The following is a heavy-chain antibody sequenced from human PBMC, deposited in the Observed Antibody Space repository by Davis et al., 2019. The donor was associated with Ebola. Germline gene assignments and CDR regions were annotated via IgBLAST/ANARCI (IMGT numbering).Heavy chain of an antibody. V-gene: IGHV4-34*01. Sequence: GSLRLSCAVYGGSFSGYYWSWIRQPPGKGLEWIGEINHSGSTNYNPSLKSRVTISVDTSKNQFSLKLSSVTAADTAVYYCARMVQGVIDYYYGMDVWGQGTTVTVSS. CDR2: INHSGST. CDR3: ARMVQGVIDYYYGMDV. D-gene: IGHD3-10*01. J-gene: IGHJ6*02. CDR1: GGSFSGYY.